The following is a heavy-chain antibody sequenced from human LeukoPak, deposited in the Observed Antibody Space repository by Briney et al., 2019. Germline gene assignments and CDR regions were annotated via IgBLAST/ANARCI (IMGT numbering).Heavy chain of an antibody. CDR2: IMPNLGIA. J-gene: IGHJ5*02. V-gene: IGHV1-69*04. Sequence: ASVKVSCKASGGTFSSYAISWVRQAPGQGLEWMGRIMPNLGIANYAQKFQGRVTITADKSTSTAYMEVSSLISEDTAVYYCARDLGYCSGGSCYWFDPWGQGTLVPVSS. D-gene: IGHD2-15*01. CDR3: ARDLGYCSGGSCYWFDP. CDR1: GGTFSSYA.